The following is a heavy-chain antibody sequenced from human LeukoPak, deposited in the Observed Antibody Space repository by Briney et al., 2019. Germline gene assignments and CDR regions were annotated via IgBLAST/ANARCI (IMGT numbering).Heavy chain of an antibody. D-gene: IGHD3-10*01. J-gene: IGHJ4*02. V-gene: IGHV4-38-2*02. Sequence: SETLSLTCTVSGYSISRGYYWGWIRQPPGKGLEWIGSIYYSGKTYYNPSLKSRVTMSVDTSKNQFSLKLSSVTAADTAVYYCARSHFYGSGSYYNDWGQGTLVTVSS. CDR2: IYYSGKT. CDR3: ARSHFYGSGSYYND. CDR1: GYSISRGYY.